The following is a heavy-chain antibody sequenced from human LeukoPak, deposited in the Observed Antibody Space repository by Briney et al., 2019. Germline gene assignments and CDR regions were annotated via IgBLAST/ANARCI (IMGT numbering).Heavy chain of an antibody. CDR1: GFTFSSYG. Sequence: GGSLRLSCAASGFTFSSYGMHWVRQAPGKGLEWVAFIRYDGSNKYYADSVKGRFTISRDNSKNTLYLHVNSLRPEDTAVYYCAKDGGSDPDSFDIWGQGTMVTVSS. J-gene: IGHJ3*02. V-gene: IGHV3-30*02. CDR2: IRYDGSNK. D-gene: IGHD2-15*01. CDR3: AKDGGSDPDSFDI.